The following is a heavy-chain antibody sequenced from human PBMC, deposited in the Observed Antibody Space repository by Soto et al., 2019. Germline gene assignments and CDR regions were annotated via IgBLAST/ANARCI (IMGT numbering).Heavy chain of an antibody. CDR2: TYHRCEWYN. CDR3: ARVCKEDIVATIRYYYNYVDV. Sequence: SPTLSLTCAISADSVSRNSAAWNWLRQSPSSGLEGRGRTYHRCEWYNDYAVSVESRRPINPDASKNQSSLQLSAVTPEDTAVYYCARVCKEDIVATIRYYYNYVDVWGKGTTVTVSS. CDR1: ADSVSRNSAA. J-gene: IGHJ6*03. D-gene: IGHD5-12*01. V-gene: IGHV6-1*01.